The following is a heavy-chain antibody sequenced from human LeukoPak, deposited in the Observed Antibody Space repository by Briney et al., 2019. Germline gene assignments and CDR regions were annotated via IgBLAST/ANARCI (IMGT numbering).Heavy chain of an antibody. V-gene: IGHV4-39*01. J-gene: IGHJ4*02. D-gene: IGHD2-2*01. CDR1: GGSIRSSSYY. CDR2: TYFSGST. Sequence: SETLSLTCTVSGGSIRSSSYYWGWFRQPPGKGLEWIGSTYFSGSTYYNPSLKSRVTISVDTSKNQFSLKLSSVTAADTAVYYCARQLGYCSSTSCYADKVDYWGQGTLVTVSS. CDR3: ARQLGYCSSTSCYADKVDY.